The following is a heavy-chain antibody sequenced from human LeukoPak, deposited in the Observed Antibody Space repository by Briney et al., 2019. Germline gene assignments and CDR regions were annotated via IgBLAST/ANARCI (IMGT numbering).Heavy chain of an antibody. D-gene: IGHD3-10*01. CDR3: AKARGFGELYFDY. Sequence: PGRSLRLSCAASGFTFDDYAMHWVRQAPGKGLEWVSGISWNSGSIGYADSVKGRFTISRDNAKNSLYLQMNSLRAEDTVLYYCAKARGFGELYFDYWGQGTLVTVSS. CDR1: GFTFDDYA. J-gene: IGHJ4*02. CDR2: ISWNSGSI. V-gene: IGHV3-9*01.